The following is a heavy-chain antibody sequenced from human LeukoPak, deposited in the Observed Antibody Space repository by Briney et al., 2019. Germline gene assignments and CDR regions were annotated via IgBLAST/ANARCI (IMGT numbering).Heavy chain of an antibody. J-gene: IGHJ3*01. CDR1: GGTFSSYA. D-gene: IGHD3-10*01. CDR3: ARDNGVVRGVIHPNDAFDV. Sequence: ASVKVSCKASGGTFSSYAISWVRQAPGQGLEWMGGIIPIFGTANYAQKFQGRVTMTRDTSTSTVYMELNSLRYDDTAVYYCARDNGVVRGVIHPNDAFDVWGQGTMVTVSA. CDR2: IIPIFGTA. V-gene: IGHV1-69*05.